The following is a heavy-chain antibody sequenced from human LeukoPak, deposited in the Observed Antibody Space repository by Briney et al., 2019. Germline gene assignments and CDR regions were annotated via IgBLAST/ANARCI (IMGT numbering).Heavy chain of an antibody. J-gene: IGHJ4*02. Sequence: GGSLRLSCAASGFTFSSYAMHWVRQAPGKGLEWVAVISYDGSNKYYADSVKGRFTISRDNSKNTLYLQMNSLRAEDTAVYYCASGSGSWGQGTLVTVSS. D-gene: IGHD3-10*01. CDR3: ASGSGS. CDR2: ISYDGSNK. CDR1: GFTFSSYA. V-gene: IGHV3-30-3*01.